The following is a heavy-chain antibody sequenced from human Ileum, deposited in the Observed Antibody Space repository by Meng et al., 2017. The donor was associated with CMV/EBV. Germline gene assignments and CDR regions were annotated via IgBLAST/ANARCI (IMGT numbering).Heavy chain of an antibody. Sequence: FTCGTYAMTWVRQIPGKGLEWVSLIYSGGGTTYYADSVRGRFTISRDNSRNTLYLQMSNLRAEDTAVYYCVKENYRGFYYYYFGMDVWGQGTTVTVSS. CDR1: FTCGTYA. V-gene: IGHV3-23*03. CDR3: VKENYRGFYYYYFGMDV. D-gene: IGHD5-12*01. CDR2: IYSGGGTT. J-gene: IGHJ6*02.